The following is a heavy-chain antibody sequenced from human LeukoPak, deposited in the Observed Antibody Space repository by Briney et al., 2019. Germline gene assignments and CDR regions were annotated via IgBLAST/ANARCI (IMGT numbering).Heavy chain of an antibody. CDR1: GGSISSYY. J-gene: IGHJ4*02. D-gene: IGHD4-17*01. Sequence: SETLSLTCTVSGGSISSYYWSWIQQPAGKGLEWIGYIYYSGSTNYNPTLKSRVTISVDTSKKKFSLKLSSVTAADTAVYYCARAPNDYGDYLTNYFDYWGQGTLVTVSS. CDR2: IYYSGST. V-gene: IGHV4-59*01. CDR3: ARAPNDYGDYLTNYFDY.